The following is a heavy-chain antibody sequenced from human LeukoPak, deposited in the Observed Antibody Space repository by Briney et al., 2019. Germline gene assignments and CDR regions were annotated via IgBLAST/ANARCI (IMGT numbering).Heavy chain of an antibody. V-gene: IGHV4-61*02. CDR3: ARDQSSGWTYYFDY. CDR1: GGSISSGSYY. Sequence: SQTLSFTCTVSGGSISSGSYYWSWIRQPAGKGLEWIGRIYTSGSTNYNPSLKSRGTISVDTSKNQFSLKLSSVTAADTAVYYCARDQSSGWTYYFDYWGQGTLVTVSS. J-gene: IGHJ4*02. D-gene: IGHD6-19*01. CDR2: IYTSGST.